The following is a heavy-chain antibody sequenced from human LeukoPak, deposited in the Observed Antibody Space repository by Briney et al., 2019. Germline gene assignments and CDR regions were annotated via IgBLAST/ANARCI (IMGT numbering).Heavy chain of an antibody. D-gene: IGHD1-26*01. CDR1: GFTFSSYS. CDR3: ARGSGSYWYFDY. J-gene: IGHJ4*02. CDR2: IGSSSSTI. Sequence: PGGSLRLSCAASGFTFSSYSMNWVRQAPGKGLEWVSYIGSSSSTIYYADSVKGRFTISRDNAENSLYLQMNSLRAEDTAVYYCARGSGSYWYFDYWGQGTLATVSS. V-gene: IGHV3-48*01.